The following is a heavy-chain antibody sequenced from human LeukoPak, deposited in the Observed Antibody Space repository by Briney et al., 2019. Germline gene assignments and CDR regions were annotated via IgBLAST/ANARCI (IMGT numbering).Heavy chain of an antibody. Sequence: GASVKVSCKASGGTFSSYAISWVRQAPGQGLEWMGGIIPIFGTANYAQKFQGRDTITADESTSTAYMELSSLRSEDTAVYYCARSGGEQWLVQDYFDYWGQGTLVTVSS. V-gene: IGHV1-69*01. CDR3: ARSGGEQWLVQDYFDY. J-gene: IGHJ4*02. CDR1: GGTFSSYA. CDR2: IIPIFGTA. D-gene: IGHD6-19*01.